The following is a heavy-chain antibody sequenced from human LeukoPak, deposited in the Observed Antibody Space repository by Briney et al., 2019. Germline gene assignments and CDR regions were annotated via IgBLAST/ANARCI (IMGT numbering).Heavy chain of an antibody. Sequence: GGSLRLSCAASGFTFCGYWISWVRQAPGKGREWVANIKQDGSEKYYVDSVKGRFTISRDNAKNSLYLKMNSLRAEDTAVYYCARDRVYSSSHYFDYWGQGTLVTVSS. CDR2: IKQDGSEK. CDR3: ARDRVYSSSHYFDY. CDR1: GFTFCGYW. D-gene: IGHD6-6*01. V-gene: IGHV3-7*01. J-gene: IGHJ4*02.